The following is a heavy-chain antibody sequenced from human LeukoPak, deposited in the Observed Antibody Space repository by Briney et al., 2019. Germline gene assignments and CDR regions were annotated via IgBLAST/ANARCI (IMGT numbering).Heavy chain of an antibody. CDR3: ARTPSSSWFLTPYFDY. CDR1: GYTFTGYY. D-gene: IGHD6-13*01. V-gene: IGHV1-2*02. Sequence: GASVKVSCKASGYTFTGYYMHWVRQAPGQGLEWMGWINPNSGGTNYAQKFQGRVTMTRDTSISTAYMELSRLRSDDTAVYYCARTPSSSWFLTPYFDYWGQGTLVTASS. J-gene: IGHJ4*02. CDR2: INPNSGGT.